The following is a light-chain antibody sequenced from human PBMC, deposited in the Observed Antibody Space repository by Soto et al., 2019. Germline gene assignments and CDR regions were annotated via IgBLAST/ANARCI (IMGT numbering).Light chain of an antibody. CDR2: GAS. CDR1: QSVSSN. V-gene: IGKV3-15*01. J-gene: IGKJ1*01. CDR3: QQYNNWPQT. Sequence: EIGVTQSPTTLSVSPGERATLSCRASQSVSSNLAWYQQKPGQAPRLLIYGASTRATGIPARFSGSGSGTEFTLTISSLQSEDFAVYYCQQYNNWPQTFGQGTMV.